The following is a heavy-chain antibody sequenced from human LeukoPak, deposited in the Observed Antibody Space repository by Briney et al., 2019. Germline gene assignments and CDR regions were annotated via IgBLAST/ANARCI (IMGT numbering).Heavy chain of an antibody. D-gene: IGHD3-22*01. CDR1: GGSISSGSYY. V-gene: IGHV4-61*02. Sequence: SEALSLTCTVSGGSISSGSYYWSWIRQPAGKGLEWIGRIYTSGSTNYNPSLKSRVTISVDTSKNQFSLKLSSVTAADTAVYYCASPEPSSGSRDAFDIWGQGTMVTVSS. J-gene: IGHJ3*02. CDR3: ASPEPSSGSRDAFDI. CDR2: IYTSGST.